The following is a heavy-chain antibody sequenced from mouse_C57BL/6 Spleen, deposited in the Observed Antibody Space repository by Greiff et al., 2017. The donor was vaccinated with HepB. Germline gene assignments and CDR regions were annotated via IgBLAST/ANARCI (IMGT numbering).Heavy chain of an antibody. J-gene: IGHJ1*03. Sequence: DVQLVESGGGLVKPGGSLKLSCAASGFTFSDYGMHWVRQAPEKGLEWVAYISSGSSTIYYADTVKGRFTISRDNAKNTLFLQMTSLRSEDTAMYYCARGGIYYDYDWYFDVWGTGTTVTVSS. D-gene: IGHD2-4*01. V-gene: IGHV5-17*01. CDR3: ARGGIYYDYDWYFDV. CDR1: GFTFSDYG. CDR2: ISSGSSTI.